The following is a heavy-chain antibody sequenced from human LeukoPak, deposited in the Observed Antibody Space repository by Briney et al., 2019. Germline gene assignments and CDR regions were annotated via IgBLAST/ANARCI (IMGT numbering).Heavy chain of an antibody. V-gene: IGHV3-30*04. CDR2: ISYDGSDE. CDR1: GLAFSSYS. Sequence: GGSLRLSCVASGLAFSSYSMHWVRQAPGKGLEWVGVISYDGSDEYCTDSVKGRFTISRDNSKNTVYLQMNSLRADDTAVYYCARDFTPEWFDIHWGQGTLVTVS. D-gene: IGHD3-3*01. J-gene: IGHJ4*02. CDR3: ARDFTPEWFDIH.